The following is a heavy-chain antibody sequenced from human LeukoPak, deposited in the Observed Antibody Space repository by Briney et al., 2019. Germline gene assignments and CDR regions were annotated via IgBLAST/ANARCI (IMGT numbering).Heavy chain of an antibody. J-gene: IGHJ3*02. Sequence: SVKVSCKASGGTFSSYAISWVRQAPGQGLEWMGGIIPIFGTANYAQKFQGRVTITADVSTSTAYMELSSLRSEDTAVYYCARVAVVPAATVWAFDIWGQGTMVTVSS. D-gene: IGHD2-2*01. CDR2: IIPIFGTA. CDR1: GGTFSSYA. CDR3: ARVAVVPAATVWAFDI. V-gene: IGHV1-69*13.